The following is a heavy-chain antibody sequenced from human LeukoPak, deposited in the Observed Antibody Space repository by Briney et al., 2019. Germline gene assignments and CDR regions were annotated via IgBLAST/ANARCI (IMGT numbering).Heavy chain of an antibody. CDR1: GFTFSSYS. V-gene: IGHV3-48*02. CDR3: ARPYGDYARGALDI. CDR2: ISSSSSTI. J-gene: IGHJ3*02. D-gene: IGHD4-17*01. Sequence: GGSLRLSCAASGFTFSSYSMNWVRQAPGKGLEWVLYISSSSSTIYYADSVKGRFTISRDNAKNSLYLQMNSLRDEDTATYYCARPYGDYARGALDIWGQGTLVSVPS.